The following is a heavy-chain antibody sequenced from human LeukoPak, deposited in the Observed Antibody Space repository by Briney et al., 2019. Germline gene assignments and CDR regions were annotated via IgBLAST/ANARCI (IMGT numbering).Heavy chain of an antibody. V-gene: IGHV3-30*04. J-gene: IGHJ6*03. D-gene: IGHD3-10*01. CDR2: ISYDGNKK. CDR3: ARDQSYGSAPHYYYYYYMDV. Sequence: PGRSLRLSCAASEFTFSTYAMHWVRQAPGKGLEWVAFISYDGNKKDYADSVKGRFTISRDNSKNTLYLQMNSLRAEDTAVYYCARDQSYGSAPHYYYYYYMDVWGKGTTVTVSS. CDR1: EFTFSTYA.